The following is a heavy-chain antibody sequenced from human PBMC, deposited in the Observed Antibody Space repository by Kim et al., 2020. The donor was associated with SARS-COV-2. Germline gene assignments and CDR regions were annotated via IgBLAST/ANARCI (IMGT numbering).Heavy chain of an antibody. CDR3: ARRLDYGGNSHFDY. J-gene: IGHJ4*02. Sequence: SETLSLTCTVSGGSISSYYWSWIRQPPGKGLEWIGYIYYSGSTNYNPSLKSRVTISVDTSKNQFSLKLSSVTAADTAVYYCARRLDYGGNSHFDYWGQGTLVTVSS. CDR2: IYYSGST. D-gene: IGHD4-17*01. V-gene: IGHV4-59*01. CDR1: GGSISSYY.